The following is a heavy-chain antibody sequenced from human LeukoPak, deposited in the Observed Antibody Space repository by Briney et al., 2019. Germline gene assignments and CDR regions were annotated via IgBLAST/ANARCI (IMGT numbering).Heavy chain of an antibody. CDR2: INPSGGST. Sequence: ASVKVSCKASGYIFTSYYMHWVRQAPGQGLEWMEIINPSGGSTSYTQKFQGRVTMTRDTSTTTVYMELSSLRSQDTAMYYCARHKEVGDYYYFDYWGQGTLVTVSS. D-gene: IGHD2/OR15-2a*01. V-gene: IGHV1-46*01. CDR1: GYIFTSYY. CDR3: ARHKEVGDYYYFDY. J-gene: IGHJ4*02.